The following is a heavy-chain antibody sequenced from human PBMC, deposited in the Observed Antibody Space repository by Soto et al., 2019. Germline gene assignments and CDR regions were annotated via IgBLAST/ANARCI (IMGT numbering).Heavy chain of an antibody. CDR3: GVSYYDFWSGYYTAPDYGMDV. V-gene: IGHV1-69*13. J-gene: IGHJ6*02. CDR1: GGTFSSYA. Sequence: GASVKVSCKASGGTFSSYAISWVRQAPGQGLEWMGGIIPIFGTANYAQKFQGRVTITADESTSTAYMELSSLRSEDTAVYYCGVSYYDFWSGYYTAPDYGMDVWGQGTTVTVSS. D-gene: IGHD3-3*01. CDR2: IIPIFGTA.